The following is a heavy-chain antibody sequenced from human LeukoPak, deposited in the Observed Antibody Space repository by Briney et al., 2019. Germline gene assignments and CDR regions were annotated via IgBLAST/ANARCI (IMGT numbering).Heavy chain of an antibody. CDR2: IQRDGRDN. CDR3: VRGPGSSWYQADY. D-gene: IGHD6-13*01. J-gene: IGHJ4*02. V-gene: IGHV3-7*03. Sequence: GGSLRLSCVTSGFTFSQYWMTWVRQAPGKGLEWVANIQRDGRDNNYVDPVKGRSTISRDNAKNSLYLQMNSLRAEDTAVYYCVRGPGSSWYQADYWGQGTLVTVSS. CDR1: GFTFSQYW.